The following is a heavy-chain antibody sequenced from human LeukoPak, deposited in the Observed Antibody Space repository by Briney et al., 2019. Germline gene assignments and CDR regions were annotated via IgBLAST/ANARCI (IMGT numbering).Heavy chain of an antibody. V-gene: IGHV1-8*01. CDR3: ARGIAAAGEGGMDV. CDR2: MNPNSGNT. D-gene: IGHD6-13*01. J-gene: IGHJ6*02. Sequence: ASVKVSCKASGYTCTSYDINWVRQATGQGLEWMGWMNPNSGNTGYAQKFQGRVTMTRNTSISTAYMELSSLRSEDTAVYYCARGIAAAGEGGMDVWGQGTTVTVSS. CDR1: GYTCTSYD.